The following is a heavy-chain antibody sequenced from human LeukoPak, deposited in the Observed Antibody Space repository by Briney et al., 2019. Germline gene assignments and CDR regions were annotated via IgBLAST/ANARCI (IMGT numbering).Heavy chain of an antibody. CDR1: GFIFSSHS. V-gene: IGHV3-21*01. CDR2: FSGSSSFK. CDR3: ARDVVGDLVGAFDI. D-gene: IGHD2-15*01. J-gene: IGHJ3*02. Sequence: SGGSLRLSCAASGFIFSSHSMNWVRQAPGKGLEWVSSFSGSSSFKFYAESLKGRFTISRDNAKNSLYLQMNSLRAEDTTVYYCARDVVGDLVGAFDIWGQGTMVTVSS.